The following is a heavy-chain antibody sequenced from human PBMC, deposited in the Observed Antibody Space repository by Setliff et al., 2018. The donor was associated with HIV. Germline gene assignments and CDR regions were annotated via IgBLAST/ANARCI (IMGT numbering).Heavy chain of an antibody. D-gene: IGHD2-21*01. CDR3: ARDLAYCGGDCYYGMDV. Sequence: SVKVSCKASGGTFSSYAISWVRQAPGQGLEWMGGIIPILGIANYAQKFQGRVTMTRNTSISTAYMELSSLRSEDTAVYYCARDLAYCGGDCYYGMDVWGQGTTVTV. V-gene: IGHV1-69*10. CDR1: GGTFSSYA. J-gene: IGHJ6*02. CDR2: IIPILGIA.